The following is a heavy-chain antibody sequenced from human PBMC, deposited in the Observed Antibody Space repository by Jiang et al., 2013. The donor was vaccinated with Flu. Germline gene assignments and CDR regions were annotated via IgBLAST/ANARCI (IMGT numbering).Heavy chain of an antibody. CDR1: GGSISTYY. D-gene: IGHD4-23*01. J-gene: IGHJ4*02. V-gene: IGHV4-4*07. CDR3: AAGTTVATPWFDY. Sequence: TLSLTCTVSGGSISTYYWTLGSGSPPGRDWSGLGVFIPWGHQLQPSLKSRATVSLDTSKNQFSLKVASVTAADTAVYYCAAGTTVATPWFDYWGQGILVTVSS. CDR2: FIPWGH.